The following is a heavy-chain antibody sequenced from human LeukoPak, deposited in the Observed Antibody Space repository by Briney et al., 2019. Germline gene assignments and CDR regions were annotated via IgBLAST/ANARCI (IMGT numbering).Heavy chain of an antibody. CDR3: VIMTTVTTY. J-gene: IGHJ4*02. V-gene: IGHV3-30*03. Sequence: PGGSLRLSCAASGFTFSRYGMHWVRQAPGKGLEWVAVISYDGSNKYYADSVKGRFTISRDNSKDTLYLQMNSLRAEDTAVYYCVIMTTVTTYWGQGTLVTVSS. CDR2: ISYDGSNK. D-gene: IGHD4-17*01. CDR1: GFTFSRYG.